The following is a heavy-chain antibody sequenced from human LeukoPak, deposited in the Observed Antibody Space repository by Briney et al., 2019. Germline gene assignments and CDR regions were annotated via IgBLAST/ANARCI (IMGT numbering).Heavy chain of an antibody. J-gene: IGHJ4*02. V-gene: IGHV5-51*01. CDR2: IYPGDSDT. CDR3: ARIVPYYYGSGSYSYYFDY. D-gene: IGHD3-10*01. CDR1: GYSFTSYW. Sequence: GASLKISCKGSGYSFTSYWIGWVRQMPGKGLEWMGIIYPGDSDTRYSPSFQGQVTISADKSISTAYLQWSSLKASDTAMYYCARIVPYYYGSGSYSYYFDYWGQGTLVTVSS.